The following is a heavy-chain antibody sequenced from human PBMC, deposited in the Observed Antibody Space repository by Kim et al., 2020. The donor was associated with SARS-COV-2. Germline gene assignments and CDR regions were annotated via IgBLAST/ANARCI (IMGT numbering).Heavy chain of an antibody. CDR2: INTNTGNP. CDR1: GYTFTSYA. J-gene: IGHJ4*02. Sequence: ASVKVSCKASGYTFTSYAMNWVRQAPGQGLEWMGWINTNTGNPTYAQGFTGRFVFSLDTSVSTAYLQISSLKAEDTAVYYCARGPSLRFLEWLPFDYWGQGTLVTVSS. CDR3: ARGPSLRFLEWLPFDY. V-gene: IGHV7-4-1*02. D-gene: IGHD3-3*01.